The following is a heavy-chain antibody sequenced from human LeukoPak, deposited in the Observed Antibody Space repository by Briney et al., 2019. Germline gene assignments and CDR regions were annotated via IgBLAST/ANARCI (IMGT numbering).Heavy chain of an antibody. CDR1: GFSFSSYP. CDR2: ISGSGGST. D-gene: IGHD5-18*01. CDR3: ATRGYTYGNFDY. V-gene: IGHV3-23*01. J-gene: IGHJ4*02. Sequence: PGGSLRLSCAASGFSFSSYPMSWVRQAPGKGLEWVSAISGSGGSTYYADSVKGRFTISRDNSKKTLYLQMSSLRAEDTAVYYCATRGYTYGNFDYWGQGTLVTVSS.